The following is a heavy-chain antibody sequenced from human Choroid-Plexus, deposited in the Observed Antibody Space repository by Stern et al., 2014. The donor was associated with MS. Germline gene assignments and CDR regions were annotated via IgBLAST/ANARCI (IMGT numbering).Heavy chain of an antibody. CDR3: ARDAARGGPCDPGHKPPCRGA. Sequence: EVQLVESGGGLVQPGGSLRLSCAASGFTFSDHYMAWVRQAPGKGLEWVGRTRNKANSYTTECTASLKGRFTISRDDSKNSLYLQMISLKTEGTALYSCARDAARGGPCDPGHKPPCRGAWG. J-gene: IGHJ1*01. V-gene: IGHV3-72*01. CDR1: GFTFSDHY. D-gene: IGHD3-10*01. CDR2: TRNKANSYTT.